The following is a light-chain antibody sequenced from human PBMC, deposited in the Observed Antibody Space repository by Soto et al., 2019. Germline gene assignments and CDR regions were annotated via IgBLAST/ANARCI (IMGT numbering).Light chain of an antibody. CDR1: QSVSSN. V-gene: IGKV3-15*01. Sequence: EIVMTQSPATLSVSPGERATLSCRXSQSVSSNLAWYQQKPGQAPRLLIYGASTRATGIPARFSGSGSGTEFTLTISSLQSEDFAVYYCQQYNNWPPKTFGQGTKVDIK. CDR2: GAS. J-gene: IGKJ1*01. CDR3: QQYNNWPPKT.